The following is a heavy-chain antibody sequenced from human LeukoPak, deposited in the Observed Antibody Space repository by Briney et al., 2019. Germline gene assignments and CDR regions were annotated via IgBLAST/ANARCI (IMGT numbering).Heavy chain of an antibody. V-gene: IGHV4-39*07. Sequence: SETLSLTCTVSGGSISSSSYYWGWIRQPPGKGLEWIGSIYYSGSTYYNPSLKSRVTISVDTSKNQLSLKLSSVTAADTAMYYCARERRFSSRWAYYYYYMDVWGKGTTVTVSS. J-gene: IGHJ6*03. CDR3: ARERRFSSRWAYYYYYMDV. D-gene: IGHD6-13*01. CDR2: IYYSGST. CDR1: GGSISSSSYY.